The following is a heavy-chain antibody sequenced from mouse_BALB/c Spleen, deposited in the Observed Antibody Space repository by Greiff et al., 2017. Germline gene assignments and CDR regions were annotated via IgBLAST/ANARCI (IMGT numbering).Heavy chain of an antibody. J-gene: IGHJ2*01. CDR3: TRYGNYGFDY. D-gene: IGHD2-1*01. Sequence: EVQGVESGGGLVQPGGSMKLSCVASGFTFSNYWMNWVRQSPEKGLEWVAEIRLKSNNYATHYAESVKGRFTISRDDSKSSVYLQMNNLRAEDTGIYYCTRYGNYGFDYWGQGTTLTVSS. CDR2: IRLKSNNYAT. V-gene: IGHV6-6*02. CDR1: GFTFSNYW.